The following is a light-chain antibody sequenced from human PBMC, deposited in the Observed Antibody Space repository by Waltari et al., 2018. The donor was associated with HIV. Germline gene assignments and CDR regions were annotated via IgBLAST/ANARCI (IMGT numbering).Light chain of an antibody. CDR3: CSYTKLTTHYVL. CDR1: TTDIGGYNY. V-gene: IGLV2-14*03. Sequence: QSALTQPASVSGSPGPSITISCNGTTTDIGGYNYVSWYQRHPDKAPKLIIFGVSNRPSGISSRFSVSKSGNTASLTISGLQAEDEADYYCCSYTKLTTHYVLFGGGTKLTVL. J-gene: IGLJ2*01. CDR2: GVS.